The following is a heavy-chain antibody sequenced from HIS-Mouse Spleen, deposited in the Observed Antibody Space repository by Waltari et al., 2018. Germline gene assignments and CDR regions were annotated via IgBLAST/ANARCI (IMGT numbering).Heavy chain of an antibody. Sequence: QWGAGLLKPSETLSLTCAVYGGSFSGYYWSWIRQPPGKGLEWIGEINHSGSTNYNPSLKSRVTISVDTSKNQFSLKLSSVTAADTAVYYCARGATTVTYYFDYWGQGTLVTVSS. CDR3: ARGATTVTYYFDY. CDR2: INHSGST. CDR1: GGSFSGYY. J-gene: IGHJ4*02. D-gene: IGHD4-17*01. V-gene: IGHV4-34*01.